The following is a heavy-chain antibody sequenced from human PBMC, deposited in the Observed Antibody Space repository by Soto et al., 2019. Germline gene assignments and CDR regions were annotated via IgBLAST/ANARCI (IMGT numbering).Heavy chain of an antibody. D-gene: IGHD4-4*01. CDR1: GFTFSSYG. CDR2: IWYDGSNK. V-gene: IGHV3-33*01. Sequence: GGSLRLSCAASGFTFSSYGMHWVRQAPGKGLEWVAVIWYDGSNKYYADSVKGRFTISRDNSKNTLYLQMNSLRAEDTAVYYCASSIRAPPTTVTYKGHYYYGMDVWGQGTTVTVSS. J-gene: IGHJ6*02. CDR3: ASSIRAPPTTVTYKGHYYYGMDV.